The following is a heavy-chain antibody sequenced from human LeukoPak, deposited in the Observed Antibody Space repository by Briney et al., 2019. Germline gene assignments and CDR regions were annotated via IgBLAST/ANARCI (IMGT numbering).Heavy chain of an antibody. Sequence: PGGSLRLSCTPSRFSFSNYWMAWVRQAPGKGLEWVGNINQDGSERNYVDSVKGRFTISRDNAKNTLYLQMNSLRAEDTAVYYCTRGGYYGSTDYWGQGTLVTVSS. CDR3: TRGGYYGSTDY. CDR1: RFSFSNYW. V-gene: IGHV3-7*01. CDR2: INQDGSER. D-gene: IGHD3-10*01. J-gene: IGHJ4*02.